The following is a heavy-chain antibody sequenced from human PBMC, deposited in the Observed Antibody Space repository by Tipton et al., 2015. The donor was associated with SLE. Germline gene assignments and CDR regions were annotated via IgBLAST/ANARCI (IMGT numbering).Heavy chain of an antibody. CDR2: ISGSGGRT. D-gene: IGHD6-19*01. J-gene: IGHJ3*01. V-gene: IGHV3-23*01. CDR3: AKDPDRISSAE. CDR1: GFTSISYA. Sequence: SLRLSCAASGFTSISYAMSWVRQAPGKGLKWVSAISGSGGRTYYADSVKGRFTISRDNSKDTLYLQMNSLRADDTAVYYCAKDPDRISSAEWGQGTMVTVSS.